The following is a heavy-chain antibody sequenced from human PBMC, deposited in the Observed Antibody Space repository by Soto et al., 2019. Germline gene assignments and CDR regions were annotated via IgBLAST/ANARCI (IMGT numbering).Heavy chain of an antibody. D-gene: IGHD3-22*01. CDR3: ARAPPYYYDSSGYYYGY. V-gene: IGHV3-11*01. Sequence: GGSLRLSCAASGFTFSDYYMSWIRQAPGKGLEWVSYISSSGSTIYYADSVKGRFTISRDSAKNSLYLQMNSLRAEDTAVYYCARAPPYYYDSSGYYYGYWGQGTLVTVSS. CDR2: ISSSGSTI. J-gene: IGHJ4*02. CDR1: GFTFSDYY.